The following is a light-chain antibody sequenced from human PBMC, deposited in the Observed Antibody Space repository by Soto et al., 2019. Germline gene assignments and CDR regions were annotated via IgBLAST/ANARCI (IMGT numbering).Light chain of an antibody. Sequence: GDRVTITCRASQSIRSWLAWYQQKPGKAPKLLIYDASSLQSGVPSRFSGSGSGTDFTLTISSLQPEDLATYYCLESSSALTFGQGTRLEIK. V-gene: IGKV1-39*01. J-gene: IGKJ5*01. CDR2: DAS. CDR1: QSIRSW. CDR3: LESSSALT.